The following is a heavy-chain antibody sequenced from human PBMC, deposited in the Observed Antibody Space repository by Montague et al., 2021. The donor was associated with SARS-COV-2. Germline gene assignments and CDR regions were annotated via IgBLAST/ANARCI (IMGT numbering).Heavy chain of an antibody. J-gene: IGHJ6*02. V-gene: IGHV4-39*02. Sequence: SETRSLTCTVSGGSISSSSYYWGWIRQSPGKGLEWIGNIFYSGSTNYNPSLKSRVTMSLDTSKNHLSLRLSSVTAADTAVYYCARRGVYYNDSALMDVWGQGTAVIVSS. CDR1: GGSISSSSYY. CDR2: IFYSGST. CDR3: ARRGVYYNDSALMDV. D-gene: IGHD3-22*01.